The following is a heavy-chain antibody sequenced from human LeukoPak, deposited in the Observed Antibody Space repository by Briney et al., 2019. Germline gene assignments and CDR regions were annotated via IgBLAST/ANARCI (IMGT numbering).Heavy chain of an antibody. Sequence: GGSLRLSCAASGFTFSSYGMHWVRQAPGRGLEWVAFIRYDGSNKYYADSVKGRFTISRDNSKNTLYLQMNSLRAEDTAVYYCAKDPRRYCSSTSCSHNPFDIWGQGTMVTVSS. J-gene: IGHJ3*02. CDR1: GFTFSSYG. CDR2: IRYDGSNK. V-gene: IGHV3-30*02. CDR3: AKDPRRYCSSTSCSHNPFDI. D-gene: IGHD2-2*01.